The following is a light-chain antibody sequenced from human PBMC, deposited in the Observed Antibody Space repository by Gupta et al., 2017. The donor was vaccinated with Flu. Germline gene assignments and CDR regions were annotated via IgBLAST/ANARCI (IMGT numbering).Light chain of an antibody. Sequence: VMTQSPSTLSVSPGETATLSCRASRNIDSDLAWYQHKPGQAPRLLIHGASSRATGIPARFSGRWSGTQYTLTINGLQSEDLAVYICQQYNSWPPFTFGPGTRVEIK. CDR2: GAS. CDR1: RNIDSD. J-gene: IGKJ3*01. V-gene: IGKV3-15*01. CDR3: QQYNSWPPFT.